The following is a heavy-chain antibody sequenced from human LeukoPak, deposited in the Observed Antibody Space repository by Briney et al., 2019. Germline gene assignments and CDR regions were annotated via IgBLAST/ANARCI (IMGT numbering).Heavy chain of an antibody. CDR3: ARDLGSGYDY. Sequence: GGSLRLSCAASGFSLSSYWMSWVRQAPGKGLEWVSVIYSGGSTYYADSVKGRFTISRDNSKNTLYLQMNSLRVEDTAVYSCARDLGSGYDYWGQGTLVTVSS. J-gene: IGHJ4*02. CDR2: IYSGGST. V-gene: IGHV3-66*01. CDR1: GFSLSSYW. D-gene: IGHD3-10*01.